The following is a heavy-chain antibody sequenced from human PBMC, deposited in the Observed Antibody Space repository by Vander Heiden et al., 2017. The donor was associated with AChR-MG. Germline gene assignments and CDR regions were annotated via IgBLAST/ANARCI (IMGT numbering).Heavy chain of an antibody. D-gene: IGHD6-19*01. CDR3: ARARTGYSSGWRGYYYYGMDV. CDR1: GGSFSGYY. Sequence: QVQLQQWGAGLSKPSETLSLTRAVYGGSFSGYYWTWIRQPPGKGLGWIGEINHSGGTNDNPSLKSRVTISVDTSKNQFSLKLSSVTAADTAVYYCARARTGYSSGWRGYYYYGMDVWGQGTTVTVSS. J-gene: IGHJ6*02. V-gene: IGHV4-34*01. CDR2: INHSGGT.